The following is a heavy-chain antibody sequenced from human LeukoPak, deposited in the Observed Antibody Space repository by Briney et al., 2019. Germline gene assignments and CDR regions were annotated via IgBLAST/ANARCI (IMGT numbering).Heavy chain of an antibody. D-gene: IGHD3-22*01. J-gene: IGHJ4*02. CDR3: ARDAHYDSSGYYAY. CDR2: IIPIVGST. CDR1: GDTFSKYG. V-gene: IGHV1-69*04. Sequence: SVKVSCTTSGDTFSKYGISWVRQAPGQGLEWMGRIIPIVGSTNQAQKFQGRVTITADKSTTTAYMELSSLRSEDTAVYYCARDAHYDSSGYYAYWGQGTLVTVSS.